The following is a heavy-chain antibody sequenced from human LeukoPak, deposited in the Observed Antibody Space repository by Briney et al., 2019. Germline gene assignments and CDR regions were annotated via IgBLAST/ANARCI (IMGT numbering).Heavy chain of an antibody. CDR3: ARDVITTGSSLFVY. Sequence: PGGALRLSSVASGVTLSSYTMNWVPEAPGKGLERVSYICSSGSIIYYADTVKSRLTISRDNVKNSLYLRMYRLRAEDTSVYYCARDVITTGSSLFVYWGEGALGIVSS. J-gene: IGHJ4*02. D-gene: IGHD3-22*01. CDR1: GVTLSSYT. V-gene: IGHV3-48*01. CDR2: ICSSGSII.